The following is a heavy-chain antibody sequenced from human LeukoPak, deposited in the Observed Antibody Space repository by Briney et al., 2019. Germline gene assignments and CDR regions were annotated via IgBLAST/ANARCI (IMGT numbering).Heavy chain of an antibody. V-gene: IGHV4-59*08. CDR2: IYYSGST. CDR3: ARVAVFWSGYYFDY. CDR1: GGSISSYY. Sequence: SETLSLTCTVSGGSISSYYWSWIRQPPGKGLEWIGYIYYSGSTNYNPSLKSRVTISVDTSKNQFSLKLSSVTAADTAVYYCARVAVFWSGYYFDYWGQGTLVTVSS. J-gene: IGHJ4*02. D-gene: IGHD3-3*01.